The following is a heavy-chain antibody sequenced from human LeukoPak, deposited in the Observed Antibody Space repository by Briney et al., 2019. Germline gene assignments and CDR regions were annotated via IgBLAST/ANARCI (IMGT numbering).Heavy chain of an antibody. D-gene: IGHD2-2*02. CDR3: ARTVVPAAIPLYYYYYMDV. Sequence: SETLSLTCTVSGGSIRSSSYYWGWIRQPPGKGLEWIGSIYYSGSTYYNPSLKSRVTISVDTSKNQFSLKLSSVTAADTAVYYCARTVVPAAIPLYYYYYMDVWGKGTTVTVSS. V-gene: IGHV4-39*01. CDR2: IYYSGST. J-gene: IGHJ6*03. CDR1: GGSIRSSSYY.